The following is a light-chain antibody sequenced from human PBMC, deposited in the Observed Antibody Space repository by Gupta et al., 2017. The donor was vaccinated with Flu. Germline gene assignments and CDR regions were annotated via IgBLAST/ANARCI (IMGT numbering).Light chain of an antibody. V-gene: IGLV2-14*03. J-gene: IGLJ2*01. CDR3: SSYTTSNTHVV. CDR1: SSDIGAYNY. Sequence: QSALTQPASVSGSPGQSITISCTGTSSDIGAYNYVSWYQQHPGEAPKLIIYEVRNRPSGVSDRFSGSKSGYTASLTISGLRADDESTYYCSSYTTSNTHVVFGGGTNLAVL. CDR2: EVR.